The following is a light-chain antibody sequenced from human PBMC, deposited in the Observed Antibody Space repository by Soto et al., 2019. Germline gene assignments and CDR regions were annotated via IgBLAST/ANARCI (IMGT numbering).Light chain of an antibody. V-gene: IGKV3-11*01. CDR3: HHRGNGIT. CDR2: DAS. J-gene: IGKJ5*01. Sequence: IVLTQSPATLSLSPGDTATLSCGASQSVRSSLAWYQQKPGQAPRLRIYDASNRATGIPARLSGSGSGTDFTLTISSLEPEDSAVYYCHHRGNGITFGQGTRLEIK. CDR1: QSVRSS.